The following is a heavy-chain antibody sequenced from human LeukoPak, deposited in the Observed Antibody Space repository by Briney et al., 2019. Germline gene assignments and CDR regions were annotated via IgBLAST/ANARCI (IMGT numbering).Heavy chain of an antibody. CDR1: GFTFSSYS. V-gene: IGHV3-21*01. J-gene: IGHJ4*02. D-gene: IGHD5-12*01. CDR3: ARDKYSGYDSPLDY. Sequence: GGSLRLSCAASGFTFSSYSMNWVRQAPGKGLEWVSSISSSSSYIYYADSVKGRFTISRDNAKNSLYLQMNSLRAEDTAVYYCARDKYSGYDSPLDYWGQGTLVTVSS. CDR2: ISSSSSYI.